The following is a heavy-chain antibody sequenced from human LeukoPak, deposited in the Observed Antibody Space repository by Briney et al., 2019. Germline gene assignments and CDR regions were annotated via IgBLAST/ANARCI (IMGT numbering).Heavy chain of an antibody. V-gene: IGHV4-59*08. J-gene: IGHJ4*02. CDR1: GASISSYY. Sequence: SETLSLTCTVSGASISSYYWSWIRQPPGKGLEWIGYIDYSGSSNYNPSLESRVTISVDTPKKQFSLKLSSVTAADTAVYYCARHYSGWPFDYWGQGALVTVSS. CDR3: ARHYSGWPFDY. D-gene: IGHD6-19*01. CDR2: IDYSGSS.